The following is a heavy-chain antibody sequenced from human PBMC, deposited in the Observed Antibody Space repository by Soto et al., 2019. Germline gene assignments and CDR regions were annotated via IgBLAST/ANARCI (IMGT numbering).Heavy chain of an antibody. V-gene: IGHV3-7*01. CDR1: GFTFTNYF. Sequence: EVQLVESGGGFVQPGGSLRLSCAASGFTFTNYFMHWVRQAPGKGLEWVADINGDGSEEYFTGSVKGRFTISRDDAKNSLFLQMNSLRAEDSAIYYCTRGSGFLIDYWGQGTLVTVSS. CDR3: TRGSGFLIDY. CDR2: INGDGSEE. D-gene: IGHD6-19*01. J-gene: IGHJ4*02.